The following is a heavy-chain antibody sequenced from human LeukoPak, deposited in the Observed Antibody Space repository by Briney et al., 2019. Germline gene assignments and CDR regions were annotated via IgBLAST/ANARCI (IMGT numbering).Heavy chain of an antibody. CDR3: ARGLRGGSYHASKLYYYYYMDV. D-gene: IGHD1-26*01. CDR1: GYTFTRYG. CDR2: INTNTGNP. J-gene: IGHJ6*03. V-gene: IGHV7-4-1*02. Sequence: GASVKVSCKASGYTFTRYGMNWVRQAPGQGLKWMGWINTNTGNPTYAQGFTGRFVFSLDTSVSTAYLQISSLKAEDTALYYCARGLRGGSYHASKLYYYYYMDVWGKGTTVTVSS.